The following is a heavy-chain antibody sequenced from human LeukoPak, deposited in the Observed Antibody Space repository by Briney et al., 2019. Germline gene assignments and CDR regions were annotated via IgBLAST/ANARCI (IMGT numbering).Heavy chain of an antibody. J-gene: IGHJ4*02. V-gene: IGHV4-39*07. CDR1: GDSISSNSYY. CDR3: ARAGVYCSGGSCFSRPFDY. D-gene: IGHD2-15*01. Sequence: SETLSLTCAVSGDSISSNSYYWGWIRQPPGKGLERIGSLYYSGHTYYKPSLKSRVTISVDTSKNHFSLRVSSVTAADTAIYYCARAGVYCSGGSCFSRPFDYWGQGTLVTVSS. CDR2: LYYSGHT.